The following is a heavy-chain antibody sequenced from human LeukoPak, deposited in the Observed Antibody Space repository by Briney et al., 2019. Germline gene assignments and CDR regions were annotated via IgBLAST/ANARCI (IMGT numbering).Heavy chain of an antibody. Sequence: GGSLRLSCAASGFTFSSYAMSWVRQAPGKGLEWVSAISGSGGSTYYADSVKGRFTISRDNSRNTLYLQMNSLRAEDTAVYYCAKPADYYDTSGYYYRLYYFDYWGQGTLVAVSS. CDR3: AKPADYYDTSGYYYRLYYFDY. D-gene: IGHD3-22*01. CDR2: ISGSGGST. J-gene: IGHJ4*02. V-gene: IGHV3-23*01. CDR1: GFTFSSYA.